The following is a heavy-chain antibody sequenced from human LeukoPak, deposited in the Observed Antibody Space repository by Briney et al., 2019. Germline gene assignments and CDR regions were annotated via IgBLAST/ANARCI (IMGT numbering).Heavy chain of an antibody. CDR3: AREIPAFDY. Sequence: GGSLRLSCAASGFIFSNSAMNWVRQAPGKGLEWVSAASGGGGTTYYADSVKGRFTISRDNSKNTLYLQMNSLRVDDTAVYYCAREIPAFDYWGQGTLVTASS. CDR2: ASGGGGTT. V-gene: IGHV3-23*01. J-gene: IGHJ4*02. CDR1: GFIFSNSA.